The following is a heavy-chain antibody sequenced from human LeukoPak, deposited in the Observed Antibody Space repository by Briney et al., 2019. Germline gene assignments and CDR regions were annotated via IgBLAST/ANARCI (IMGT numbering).Heavy chain of an antibody. J-gene: IGHJ5*02. Sequence: SETLSLTCTVSGYSISSGYYWGWIRQPPGKGLEWIGSIYHSGSTYYNPSLKSRVTITVDTSKNQFSLKLSSVTAADTAVYYCARAYDFWSGYPPYNWFDPWGQGTLVTVSS. CDR2: IYHSGST. V-gene: IGHV4-38-2*02. D-gene: IGHD3-3*01. CDR1: GYSISSGYY. CDR3: ARAYDFWSGYPPYNWFDP.